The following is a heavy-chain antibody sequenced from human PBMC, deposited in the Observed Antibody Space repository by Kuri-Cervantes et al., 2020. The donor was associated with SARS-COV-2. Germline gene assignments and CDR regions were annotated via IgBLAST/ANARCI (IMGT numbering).Heavy chain of an antibody. V-gene: IGHV3-21*01. CDR2: ISGSSSYI. CDR1: GSTFSSYA. Sequence: GGSLRFSCAASGSTFSSYAMSWVRQAPGKGLEWVSAISGSSSYIYYADSVKGRFTISRDNAKNSLYLQMNSLRAEDTAVYYCARRKYGGLPGYYYYYYMDVWGKGTTVTVSS. CDR3: ARRKYGGLPGYYYYYYMDV. J-gene: IGHJ6*03. D-gene: IGHD3-16*01.